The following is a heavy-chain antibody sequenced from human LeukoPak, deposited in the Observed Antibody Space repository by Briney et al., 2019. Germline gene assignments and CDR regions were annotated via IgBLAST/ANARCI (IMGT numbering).Heavy chain of an antibody. Sequence: SEALSLTCTVSGDSISSYFLSWFRQPPGKGLEWIGYFHDSGSANYNPSLKSRITMSVATSKNQFSLKLRSVTAADTAVYYCARDSHSVDTATPRGFDPWGQGTLVTVSS. CDR3: ARDSHSVDTATPRGFDP. CDR1: GDSISSYF. CDR2: FHDSGSA. V-gene: IGHV4-59*01. D-gene: IGHD2-15*01. J-gene: IGHJ5*02.